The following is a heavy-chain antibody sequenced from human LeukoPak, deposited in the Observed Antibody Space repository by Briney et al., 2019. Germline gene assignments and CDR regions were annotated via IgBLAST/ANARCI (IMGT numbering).Heavy chain of an antibody. CDR2: ISGSGGST. CDR1: GLPFNTYA. D-gene: IGHD5-18*01. CDR3: AKGYRAGAGY. V-gene: IGHV3-23*01. Sequence: GGSLSLSCAASGLPFNTYAMNWVRPAPGKGLEWVSGISGSGGSTYYADSVKGRFTISRDNSKNTLYLQMNSLRAEDTAVYYCAKGYRAGAGYWGQGTLVTVSS. J-gene: IGHJ4*02.